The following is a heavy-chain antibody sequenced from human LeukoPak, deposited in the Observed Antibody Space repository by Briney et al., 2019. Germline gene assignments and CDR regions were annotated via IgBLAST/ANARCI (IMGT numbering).Heavy chain of an antibody. D-gene: IGHD3-10*01. CDR2: IYYSGST. J-gene: IGHJ6*03. V-gene: IGHV4-59*01. Sequence: SETLSLTCTVSGGSISSYYWSWIRQPPGKGLEWIGYIYYSGSTNYNPSLKGRVTISVDTSKNQFSLKLSSVTAADTAVYYCARVTGSGSLYYYYYMDVWGKGTTVTVSS. CDR1: GGSISSYY. CDR3: ARVTGSGSLYYYYYMDV.